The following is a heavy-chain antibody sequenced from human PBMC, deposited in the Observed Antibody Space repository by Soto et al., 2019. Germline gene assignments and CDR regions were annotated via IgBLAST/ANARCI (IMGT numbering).Heavy chain of an antibody. V-gene: IGHV3-64*04. Sequence: PGGSLRLSCSASGFTFGSYAFHWVRQAPGKGLEYVSAINHNGVSRYYADSVKGRFTISRDNSKNTLYLQMNSLRAEDTAVYYCANARTPSYYDFWSGYYLNWFDPWGQGTLVTVSS. CDR2: INHNGVSR. CDR1: GFTFGSYA. J-gene: IGHJ5*02. D-gene: IGHD3-3*01. CDR3: ANARTPSYYDFWSGYYLNWFDP.